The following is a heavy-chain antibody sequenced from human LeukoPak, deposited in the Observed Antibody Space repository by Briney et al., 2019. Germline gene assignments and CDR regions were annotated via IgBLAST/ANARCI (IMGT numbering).Heavy chain of an antibody. CDR3: ARSGSGWFDF. D-gene: IGHD6-19*01. J-gene: IGHJ4*02. V-gene: IGHV3-53*01. CDR1: GFTVSTNF. CDR2: IYAGGDT. Sequence: GSLRLPCAASGFTVSTNFMSWVRQTPGKGLEWVSVIYAGGDTYYADSVKGRFTISRDNSKNTLYLQMNSLRAEDTAVYYCARSGSGWFDFWGQGTLVTVSS.